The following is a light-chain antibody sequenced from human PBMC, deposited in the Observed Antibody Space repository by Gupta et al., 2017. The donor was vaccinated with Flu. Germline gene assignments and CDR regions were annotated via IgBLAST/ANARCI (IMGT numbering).Light chain of an antibody. CDR2: EVY. J-gene: IGLJ3*02. V-gene: IGLV2-14*01. Sequence: TMASAGAYSDVGQHDLVCWYQQDPGKAHKLIIYEVYNRPPGITIHFSGSKSGNTASLTISGLQAEDEANYDCASYTNTGVGVFGGGTKVTVL. CDR1: YSDVGQHDL. CDR3: ASYTNTGVGV.